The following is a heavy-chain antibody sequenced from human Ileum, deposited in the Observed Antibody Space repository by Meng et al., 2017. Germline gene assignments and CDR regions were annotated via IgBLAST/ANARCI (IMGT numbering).Heavy chain of an antibody. CDR3: ARDRDSSGYYPY. CDR1: GGSISSGDYY. D-gene: IGHD3-22*01. CDR2: IYYSGST. J-gene: IGHJ4*02. V-gene: IGHV4-30-4*01. Sequence: QLQLQESGPGLVKPSQTLSLTCTVSGGSISSGDYYWSWIRQPPGKGLEWMGYIYYSGSTYYNPSLKSRLTISVDTSKNQFSLKLSSVTAADTAVYYCARDRDSSGYYPYWGQGALVTVSS.